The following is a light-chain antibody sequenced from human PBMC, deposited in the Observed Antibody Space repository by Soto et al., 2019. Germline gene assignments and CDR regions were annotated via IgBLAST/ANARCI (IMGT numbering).Light chain of an antibody. Sequence: DIALTESPATLSVSPGERPPLSWRASQSVSSNLAWYQQKHGQAPRLLIYGASTRATGIPARFSGSGSGTEFTLTISSLQSEDFAVYYCQQYNNWPPITFGQGTRLEI. J-gene: IGKJ5*01. CDR1: QSVSSN. CDR2: GAS. CDR3: QQYNNWPPIT. V-gene: IGKV3-15*01.